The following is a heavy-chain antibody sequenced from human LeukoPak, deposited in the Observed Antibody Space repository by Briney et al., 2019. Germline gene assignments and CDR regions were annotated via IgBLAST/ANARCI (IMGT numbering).Heavy chain of an antibody. Sequence: GGSLEISCKGSGFNFTSYWIGWVRPVPGKGPEWMWIIYPGDSDTKYSPSYQGQVTISADKSISTAYLQWSSLKASDTAMYYCARQYEQWLAFDYWGQGTLVTVSS. CDR3: ARQYEQWLAFDY. D-gene: IGHD6-19*01. CDR2: IYPGDSDT. CDR1: GFNFTSYW. J-gene: IGHJ4*02. V-gene: IGHV5-51*01.